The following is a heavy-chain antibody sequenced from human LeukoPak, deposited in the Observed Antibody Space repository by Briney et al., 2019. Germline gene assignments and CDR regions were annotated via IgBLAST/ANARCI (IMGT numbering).Heavy chain of an antibody. V-gene: IGHV3-23*01. CDR3: AKDLTFGGVSPFDY. CDR1: GFTFSSYA. CDR2: ISGSDDGT. Sequence: PGGSLRLSCAASGFTFSSYAMSWVRQAPGKGLEWVSTISGSDDGTYYADSVKGRFTISRDNSKNTLCLQMNNLRAEDTAEYYCAKDLTFGGVSPFDYWGQGTLVTVSS. D-gene: IGHD3-16*01. J-gene: IGHJ4*02.